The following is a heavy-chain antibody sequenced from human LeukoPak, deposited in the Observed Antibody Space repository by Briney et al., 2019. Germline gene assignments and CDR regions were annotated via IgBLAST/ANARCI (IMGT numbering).Heavy chain of an antibody. CDR3: ARDPRNRAFDI. V-gene: IGHV4-34*01. Sequence: SETLSLTCAVYGGSFSGYYWSWIRQPPGKGLEWIGEMNHSGSTNYNPSLKSRVTISVDTSKNQFSLKLSSVTAADTAVYYCARDPRNRAFDIWGQGTMVTVSS. CDR1: GGSFSGYY. J-gene: IGHJ3*02. CDR2: MNHSGST.